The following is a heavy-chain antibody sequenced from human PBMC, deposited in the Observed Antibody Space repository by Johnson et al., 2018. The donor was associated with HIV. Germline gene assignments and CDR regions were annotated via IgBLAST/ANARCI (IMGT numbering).Heavy chain of an antibody. CDR1: GFTFDDYG. CDR3: ATDVPSAPYYNAFDI. Sequence: VQLVESGGGVVRPGGSLRPSCAASGFTFDDYGMSWVRQAPGKGLEWVSGINWNGGSTGYADSVKGRFTISRDNAKNSLYLQMNSLKTEDTAVYYCATDVPSAPYYNAFDIWGQGTMVTVSS. J-gene: IGHJ3*02. CDR2: INWNGGST. D-gene: IGHD1-26*01. V-gene: IGHV3-20*04.